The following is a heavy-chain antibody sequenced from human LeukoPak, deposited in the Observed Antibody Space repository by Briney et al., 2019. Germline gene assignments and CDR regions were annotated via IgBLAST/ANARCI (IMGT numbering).Heavy chain of an antibody. V-gene: IGHV1-24*01. CDR2: FDPTYGET. Sequence: GASVKVSFKVYGHTLTELPMHWVRQGPGKGLEWMGGFDPTYGETIYAQKFQGRVTMTEDTSTDTAYMELTSLRSEDTAVYYCTTGAPVGATLDYWGQGTLVTVSS. CDR1: GHTLTELP. CDR3: TTGAPVGATLDY. D-gene: IGHD1-26*01. J-gene: IGHJ4*02.